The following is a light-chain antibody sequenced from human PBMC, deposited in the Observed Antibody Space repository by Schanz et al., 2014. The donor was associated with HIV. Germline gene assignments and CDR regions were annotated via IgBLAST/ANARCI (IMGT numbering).Light chain of an antibody. CDR3: SSYISGNTWV. CDR1: SSDVGGYNY. Sequence: QSALTQPPSASGSPGQSITISCTGTSSDVGGYNYVSWYQQHPGKAPKLMIYDVTNRPSGVSDRFSGSMSGNTASLTISGLQAEDEADYYCSSYISGNTWVFGGGTKVTVL. CDR2: DVT. J-gene: IGLJ3*02. V-gene: IGLV2-14*01.